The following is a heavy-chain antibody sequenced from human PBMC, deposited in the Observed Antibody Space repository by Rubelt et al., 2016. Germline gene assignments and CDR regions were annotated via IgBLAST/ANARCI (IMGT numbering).Heavy chain of an antibody. J-gene: IGHJ4*02. CDR2: INPSGGST. Sequence: QVQLVQSGAEVKKPGASVKVSCKASGYTFTSYYMHWVRQAPGQGLEWMGIINPSGGSTSYAQKFKGGVTMTTDISTSTAYMELRSLRSDDTAVYYCAREVMAISDYWGQGTLVTVSS. CDR1: GYTFTSYY. D-gene: IGHD2-21*01. V-gene: IGHV1-46*01. CDR3: AREVMAISDY.